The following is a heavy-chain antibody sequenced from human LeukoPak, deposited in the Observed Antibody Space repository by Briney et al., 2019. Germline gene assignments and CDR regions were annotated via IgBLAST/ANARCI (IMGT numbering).Heavy chain of an antibody. CDR3: ARDLGIAPTF. Sequence: PGGSLRLSCAASGFTFNKYAMHWVRQAPGKGLEWVAFIWFDGSNKNFADSVKGRFTISRDNSKNTLYLEMSSLRAEDTAVYYCARDLGIAPTFGGQGTLVTVSS. V-gene: IGHV3-33*08. CDR2: IWFDGSNK. CDR1: GFTFNKYA. D-gene: IGHD6-13*01. J-gene: IGHJ4*02.